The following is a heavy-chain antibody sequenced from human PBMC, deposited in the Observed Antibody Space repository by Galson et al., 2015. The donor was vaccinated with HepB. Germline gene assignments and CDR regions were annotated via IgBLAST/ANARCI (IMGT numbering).Heavy chain of an antibody. CDR3: ARVLRPYYEDSSGYGDF. CDR2: IRSKAYGGTT. J-gene: IGHJ1*01. D-gene: IGHD3-22*01. CDR1: GFIFGDYA. V-gene: IGHV3-49*03. Sequence: SLRLSCAASGFIFGDYAMSWFRQAPGKGLEWVGFIRSKAYGGTTKFAASVKGRFTISRDESKSIAYLQMNRLKIEVTAVYYCARVLRPYYEDSSGYGDFRGPGTLVPV.